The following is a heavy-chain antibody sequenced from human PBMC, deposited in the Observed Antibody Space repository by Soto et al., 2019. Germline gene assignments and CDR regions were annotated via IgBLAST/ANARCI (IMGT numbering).Heavy chain of an antibody. J-gene: IGHJ6*02. CDR3: AGASGSSSWYGGGPYYYGMDV. CDR1: GGTFSSYA. CDR2: IIPIFGTA. Sequence: ASVKVSCKASGGTFSSYAISWVRQAPGQGLEWMGGIIPIFGTANYAQKFPGRVTITADESTSTAYMGLRSLRSEDTAVYYCAGASGSSSWYGGGPYYYGMDVWGQGTTVTVSS. D-gene: IGHD6-13*01. V-gene: IGHV1-69*13.